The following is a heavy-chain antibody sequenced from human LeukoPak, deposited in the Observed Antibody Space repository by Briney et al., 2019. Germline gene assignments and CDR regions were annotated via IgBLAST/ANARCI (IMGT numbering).Heavy chain of an antibody. CDR3: XRLAAVTPHYLDY. CDR2: IYPGDSDT. V-gene: IGHV5-51*01. J-gene: IGHJ4*02. Sequence: GESLKISCQGPGYXFVSYWIGWVRXXPGKXLEWMGIIYPGDSDTRYSPSFQGQITISADKSISIAYLQWSSLKSSDTAMYYXXRLAAVTPHYLDYWGQGTLVTVSS. CDR1: GYXFVSYW. D-gene: IGHD6-13*01.